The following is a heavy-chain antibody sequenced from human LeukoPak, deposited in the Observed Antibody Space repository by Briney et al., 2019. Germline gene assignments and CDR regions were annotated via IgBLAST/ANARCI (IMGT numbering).Heavy chain of an antibody. CDR2: ISGSGDKT. V-gene: IGHV3-23*01. CDR1: GFTFSDYA. D-gene: IGHD2-15*01. J-gene: IGHJ6*03. Sequence: SGGSLRLSCAASGFTFSDYAMSWVRQAPGGGLEWVSAISGSGDKTFHADSVKGRFTTSRDNSKSTLSLQMSSLRVEDSAVYFCAKDTSAWWYHRAYMNVWGTGTTVTASS. CDR3: AKDTSAWWYHRAYMNV.